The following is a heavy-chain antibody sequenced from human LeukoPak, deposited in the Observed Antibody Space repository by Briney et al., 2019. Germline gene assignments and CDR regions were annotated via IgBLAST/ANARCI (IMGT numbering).Heavy chain of an antibody. J-gene: IGHJ4*02. CDR1: GFTFSSYS. CDR3: ARVGYCSSTSCYPTSKFDY. CDR2: ISSSSSTI. V-gene: IGHV3-48*01. D-gene: IGHD2-2*03. Sequence: GGSLRRSCAASGFTFSSYSMNWVRQAPGKGLEWVSYISSSSSTIYYADSVKGRFTISRDNAKNSLYLQMNSLRAEDTAVYYCARVGYCSSTSCYPTSKFDYWGQGTLVTVSS.